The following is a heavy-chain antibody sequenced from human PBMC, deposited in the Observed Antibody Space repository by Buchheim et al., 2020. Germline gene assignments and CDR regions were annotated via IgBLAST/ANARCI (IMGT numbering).Heavy chain of an antibody. V-gene: IGHV3-21*01. CDR2: ISSTNAYM. Sequence: EVQLVESGGGLVKPGGSLRLSCAASGFIVSGYSMNWVRQAPGKGLEWVPSISSTNAYMHYADSVKGRFTISRDNAKNSLYLQMRSLRAEDTAVYYCARLNRAMALDYWGQG. D-gene: IGHD2/OR15-2a*01. CDR1: GFIVSGYS. J-gene: IGHJ4*02. CDR3: ARLNRAMALDY.